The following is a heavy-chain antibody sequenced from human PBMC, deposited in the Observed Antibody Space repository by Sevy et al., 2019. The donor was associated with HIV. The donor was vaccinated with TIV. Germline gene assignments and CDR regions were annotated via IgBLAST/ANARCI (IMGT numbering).Heavy chain of an antibody. V-gene: IGHV1-69*13. CDR2: IVPFFGTT. CDR1: GGTFDTYS. CDR3: ARDRDITFGGGDAFDI. D-gene: IGHD3-16*01. Sequence: ASVKVSCKASGGTFDTYSISWLRQAPGQGLEWMGVIVPFFGTTKYAQTFQGRVTITADPSTNTAYMELSSLRSEDSAVFYCARDRDITFGGGDAFDIWGQGTMVTVSS. J-gene: IGHJ3*02.